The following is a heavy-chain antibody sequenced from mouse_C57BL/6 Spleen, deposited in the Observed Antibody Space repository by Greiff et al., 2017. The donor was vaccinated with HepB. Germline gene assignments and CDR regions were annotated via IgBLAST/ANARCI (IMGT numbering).Heavy chain of an antibody. CDR1: GIDFSRYW. J-gene: IGHJ3*01. D-gene: IGHD2-4*01. CDR2: INPDSSTI. Sequence: EVKLMESGGGLVQPGGSLKLSCAASGIDFSRYWMSWVRRAPGKGLEWIGEINPDSSTINYAPSLKDKFIISRDNAKNTLYLQMSKVRSEDTALYYCARHDYDGAWFAYWGQGTLVTVSA. V-gene: IGHV4-1*01. CDR3: ARHDYDGAWFAY.